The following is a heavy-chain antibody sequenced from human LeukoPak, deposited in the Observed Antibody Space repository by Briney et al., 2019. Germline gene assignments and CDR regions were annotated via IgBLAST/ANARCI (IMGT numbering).Heavy chain of an antibody. Sequence: GGSLGLSCAASGFTFSSYAMTWVRQAPGKGLEWVSAIGGSGGSTYYADSMKGRFTVSRDNSKNTFFVQMNSLRADDTAVYYCAKVDSFWYFDLWGRGTLVTVSS. CDR3: AKVDSFWYFDL. J-gene: IGHJ2*01. D-gene: IGHD3-9*01. CDR1: GFTFSSYA. CDR2: IGGSGGST. V-gene: IGHV3-23*01.